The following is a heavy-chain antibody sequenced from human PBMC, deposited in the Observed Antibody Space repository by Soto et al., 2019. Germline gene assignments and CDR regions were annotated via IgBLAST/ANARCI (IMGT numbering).Heavy chain of an antibody. CDR3: ARDPRPDPITIFGVVPPGGPQYYFDY. CDR2: INPNSGGT. V-gene: IGHV1-2*04. J-gene: IGHJ4*02. D-gene: IGHD3-3*01. CDR1: GYTFTGYY. Sequence: GASVKVSCKASGYTFTGYYMHWVRQAPGQGREWMGWINPNSGGTNYAQKFQGWVTMTRDTSISTAYMELSRLRSDDTAVYYCARDPRPDPITIFGVVPPGGPQYYFDYWGQRTLVTVSS.